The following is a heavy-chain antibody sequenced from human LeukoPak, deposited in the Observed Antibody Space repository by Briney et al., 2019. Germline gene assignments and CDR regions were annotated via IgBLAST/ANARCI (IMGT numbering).Heavy chain of an antibody. V-gene: IGHV4-39*07. Sequence: PSETLSLTCTVSGGSISSSSYYWGWIRQPPGKGLEWIGSIYYSGGTYYNPSLRSRVTISVDISKNQFSVKLSSVTAADTAIYYCVRESRIMTTVRYWFDPWGQGTLVTVSS. CDR2: IYYSGGT. D-gene: IGHD1-1*01. J-gene: IGHJ5*02. CDR3: VRESRIMTTVRYWFDP. CDR1: GGSISSSSYY.